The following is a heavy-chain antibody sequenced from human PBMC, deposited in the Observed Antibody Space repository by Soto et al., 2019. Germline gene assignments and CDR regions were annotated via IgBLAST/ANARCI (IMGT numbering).Heavy chain of an antibody. V-gene: IGHV4-59*01. CDR3: ARDGYSSDWSFDY. D-gene: IGHD6-19*01. J-gene: IGHJ4*02. Sequence: QVQLQESGPGLVKPSETLSLTCTVSGGSISSYYWSWIRQPPGKGLEWIGYIYYSGSTNYNPSLKSRVTISVDTSKNQFSLKLSSVTAADTAVYYCARDGYSSDWSFDYWGQGTLVTVSS. CDR2: IYYSGST. CDR1: GGSISSYY.